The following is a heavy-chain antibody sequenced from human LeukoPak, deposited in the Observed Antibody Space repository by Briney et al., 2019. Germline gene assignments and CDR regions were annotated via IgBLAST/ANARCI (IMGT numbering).Heavy chain of an antibody. CDR1: GFTFSSYA. D-gene: IGHD2-15*01. CDR3: VKDKNGRSQNFDY. CDR2: TSSNGGST. J-gene: IGHJ4*02. V-gene: IGHV3-64D*06. Sequence: PGGSLRLSCSASGFTFSSYAMHWVRQAPGKGLEYVSATSSNGGSTYYADSVKGRFTISRDNSKNTLYLQMSSLRAEDTAVYYCVKDKNGRSQNFDYWGQGTLVTVSS.